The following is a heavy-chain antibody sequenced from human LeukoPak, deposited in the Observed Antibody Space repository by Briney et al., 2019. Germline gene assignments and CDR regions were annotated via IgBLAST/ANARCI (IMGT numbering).Heavy chain of an antibody. CDR3: ARAGPVRTRDGMDV. J-gene: IGHJ6*02. V-gene: IGHV6-1*01. CDR1: GDSVSSNSAA. D-gene: IGHD3-10*01. CDR2: TYYRSKWYN. Sequence: SQTLSLTCAISGDSVSSNSAAWTWIRQSPSRGLEWLGRTYYRSKWYNDYAVSVKSRITINPDTSKNQFSLQLNSVTPEDTAVYYCARAGPVRTRDGMDVCGQGTTVTVSS.